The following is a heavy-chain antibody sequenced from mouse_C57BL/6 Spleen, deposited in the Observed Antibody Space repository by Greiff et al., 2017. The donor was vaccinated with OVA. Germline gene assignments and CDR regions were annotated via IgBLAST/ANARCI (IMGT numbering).Heavy chain of an antibody. J-gene: IGHJ3*01. D-gene: IGHD2-4*01. Sequence: EVKLMESGGGLVKPGGSLKLSCAASGFTFSDYGMHWVRQAPEKGLEWVAYISSGSSTIYYADTVKGRFTISRDNAKNTLSLQMTSLRSEDTAMYYCARFTSYYDYDEAWFAYWGQGTLVTVSA. CDR2: ISSGSSTI. V-gene: IGHV5-17*01. CDR3: ARFTSYYDYDEAWFAY. CDR1: GFTFSDYG.